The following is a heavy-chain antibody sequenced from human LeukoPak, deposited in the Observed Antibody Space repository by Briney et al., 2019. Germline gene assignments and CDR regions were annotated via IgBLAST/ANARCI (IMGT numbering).Heavy chain of an antibody. CDR1: GYSFTNNW. Sequence: RGEPLKISCKASGYSFTNNWIGWVRQMPGKGLEWMGIILPGDSDTRYSPPFQGQVTISADKSINTAYVQWSSLKASDTAMYYCATYAGTSSKSFQHWGQGTLVTVSS. J-gene: IGHJ1*01. CDR3: ATYAGTSSKSFQH. D-gene: IGHD3-10*01. V-gene: IGHV5-51*01. CDR2: ILPGDSDT.